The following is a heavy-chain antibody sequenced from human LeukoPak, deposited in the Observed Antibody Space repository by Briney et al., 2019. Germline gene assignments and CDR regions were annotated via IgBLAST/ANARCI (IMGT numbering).Heavy chain of an antibody. Sequence: SPSTNYTPSLKSRVPISVDTSKNQFSLKLSSVTAADTAVYYCATSEDSSGRNYYYYGMDVWGQGTTVTVSS. V-gene: IGHV4-59*01. CDR3: ATSEDSSGRNYYYYGMDV. CDR2: SPST. D-gene: IGHD3-22*01. J-gene: IGHJ6*02.